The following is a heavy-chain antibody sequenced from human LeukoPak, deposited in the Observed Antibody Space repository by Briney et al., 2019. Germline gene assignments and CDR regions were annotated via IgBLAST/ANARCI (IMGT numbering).Heavy chain of an antibody. Sequence: SETLSLTCTVSGGSISSYYWSWILQPPGKGLEWIGYIYTSGSTNYNPSLKSRVTMSVDTSKNQFSLKLSSVTAADTAVYYCARDLRGGSYFDAFDIWGQGTMVTVSS. V-gene: IGHV4-4*08. J-gene: IGHJ3*02. D-gene: IGHD1-26*01. CDR1: GGSISSYY. CDR2: IYTSGST. CDR3: ARDLRGGSYFDAFDI.